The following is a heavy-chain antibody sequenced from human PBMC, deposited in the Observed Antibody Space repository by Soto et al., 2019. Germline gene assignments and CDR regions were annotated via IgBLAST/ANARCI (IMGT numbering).Heavy chain of an antibody. CDR1: GGSFSGYY. Sequence: QVQLQQWGAGLLKPSETLSLTCAVYGGSFSGYYWSWIRQPPGKGLEWIGEINHSGSTNYNPSLKSRGTISVDTSKNQFSLKLSSVTAADTAVYYCARGTGSDYWGQGTLVTVSS. V-gene: IGHV4-34*01. D-gene: IGHD3-10*01. J-gene: IGHJ4*02. CDR2: INHSGST. CDR3: ARGTGSDY.